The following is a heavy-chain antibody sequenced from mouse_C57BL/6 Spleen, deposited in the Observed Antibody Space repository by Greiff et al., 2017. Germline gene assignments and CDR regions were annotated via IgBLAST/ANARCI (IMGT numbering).Heavy chain of an antibody. CDR2: IYPGSGST. J-gene: IGHJ2*01. Sequence: QVQLQQSGAELVKPGASVKMSCKASGYTFTSYWITWVKQRPGQGLEWIGDIYPGSGSTNYNEKFKSKATLTVDTSSSTAYMQLSSLTSEDSAVYYCARGGMVTTKDYWGQGTTLTVSS. CDR3: ARGGMVTTKDY. CDR1: GYTFTSYW. D-gene: IGHD2-2*01. V-gene: IGHV1-55*01.